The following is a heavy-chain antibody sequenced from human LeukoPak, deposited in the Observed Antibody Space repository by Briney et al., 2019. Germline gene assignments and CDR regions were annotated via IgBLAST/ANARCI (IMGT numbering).Heavy chain of an antibody. CDR1: GYTFTSYG. CDR2: ISAYNGNT. V-gene: IGHV1-18*01. CDR3: ARDYDFWSGANWFDP. Sequence: GASVKVSCKASGYTFTSYGISWVRQAPGQGLEWMGWISAYNGNTSYAQKLQGRVTMTTDTSTSTAYMELRSLRSDDTAVYYCARDYDFWSGANWFDPWGQGTLVTVSS. D-gene: IGHD3-3*01. J-gene: IGHJ5*02.